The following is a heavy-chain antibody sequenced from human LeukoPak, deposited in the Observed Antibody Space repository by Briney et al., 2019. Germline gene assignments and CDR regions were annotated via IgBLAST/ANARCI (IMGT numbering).Heavy chain of an antibody. Sequence: GGSLSLSCAASGFTFSNYALSWVRQPPGKGLEWVSAIYHDGRTFYAAAAKGRFTVSRDNPKNPLYLQMNSLSAEDTAVYYCATLWESLGDIWGQGTKVTVSS. CDR3: ATLWESLGDI. V-gene: IGHV3-53*01. CDR2: IYHDGRT. J-gene: IGHJ3*02. D-gene: IGHD1-26*01. CDR1: GFTFSNYA.